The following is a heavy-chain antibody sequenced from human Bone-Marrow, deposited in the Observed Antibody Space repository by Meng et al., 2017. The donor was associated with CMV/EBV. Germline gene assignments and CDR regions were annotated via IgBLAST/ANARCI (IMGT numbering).Heavy chain of an antibody. CDR3: ARGGGPDY. CDR2: IYSGGST. D-gene: IGHD3-10*01. V-gene: IGHV3-53*01. J-gene: IGHJ4*02. Sequence: GESLKISCAASGFTVSSNYMSWVRQAPGKGLEWVSVIYSGGSTYYADSVKGRFTISRDNAKNTLYLQMNSLRAEDTAVYYCARGGGPDYWGQGTLVTVSS. CDR1: GFTVSSNY.